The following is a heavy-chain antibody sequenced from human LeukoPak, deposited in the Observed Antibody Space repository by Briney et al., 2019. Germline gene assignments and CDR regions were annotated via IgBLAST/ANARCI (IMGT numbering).Heavy chain of an antibody. CDR2: IRSDGINK. J-gene: IGHJ4*02. CDR3: AKGSAGRHGYFDY. D-gene: IGHD6-19*01. CDR1: GFTFSDYG. V-gene: IGHV3-30*02. Sequence: GGSLRLSCAASGFTFSDYGMHWVRQAPGKGLEWVTFIRSDGINKYYSDSVKGRFTISRDNSKNTLYLQMNSLRPEDTAIYYCAKGSAGRHGYFDYWGQGTLVTVSS.